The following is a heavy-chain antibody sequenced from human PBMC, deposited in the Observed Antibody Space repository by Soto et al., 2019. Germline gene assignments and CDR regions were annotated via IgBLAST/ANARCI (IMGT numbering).Heavy chain of an antibody. Sequence: EVQLLESGGGLVQPGGSLRLSCAASGFTFTSNAMSWVPQGPGKGLEWVSGVSSSGDRTYYTDSVKGRFTIARDNSKNTLYLQMDSLRAEDTATYYCAKGHYNWNLPGWFDHWGQGTLVTVSS. D-gene: IGHD1-20*01. J-gene: IGHJ5*02. CDR1: GFTFTSNA. CDR3: AKGHYNWNLPGWFDH. V-gene: IGHV3-23*01. CDR2: VSSSGDRT.